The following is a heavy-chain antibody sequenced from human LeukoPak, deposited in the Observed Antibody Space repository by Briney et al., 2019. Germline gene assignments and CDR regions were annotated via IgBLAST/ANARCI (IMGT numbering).Heavy chain of an antibody. D-gene: IGHD6-13*01. CDR3: ARGPRYSSSYDI. J-gene: IGHJ3*02. CDR2: IIPIFGTA. V-gene: IGHV1-69*13. CDR1: GGTFSSYA. Sequence: ASVKVSCKASGGTFSSYAISWVRQAPGQGLEWMGGIIPIFGTANYAQKFQGRVTITADESTSTAYMELSSLRSEDTAVYYCARGPRYSSSYDIWGQGTMVTVSS.